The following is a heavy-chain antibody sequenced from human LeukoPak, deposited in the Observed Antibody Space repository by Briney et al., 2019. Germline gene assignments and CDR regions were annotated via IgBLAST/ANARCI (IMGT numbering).Heavy chain of an antibody. CDR3: ARNDILTGYCFDY. V-gene: IGHV4-30-2*01. CDR2: IYHSGST. D-gene: IGHD3-9*01. Sequence: SETLSLTCTVSGGSISNNHYYWTWIRQPPGKGLEWIGYIYHSGSTYYNPSLKSRVTISVDKSKNQFSLKLTSVTAADLAVYYCARNDILTGYCFDYWGQGTLVTVSS. J-gene: IGHJ4*02. CDR1: GGSISNNHYY.